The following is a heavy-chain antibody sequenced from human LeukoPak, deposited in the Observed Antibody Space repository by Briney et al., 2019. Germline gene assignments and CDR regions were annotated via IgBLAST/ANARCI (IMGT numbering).Heavy chain of an antibody. V-gene: IGHV3-30*04. J-gene: IGHJ4*02. CDR1: GFTFSSYA. CDR2: ISYDGSNK. D-gene: IGHD5-18*01. CDR3: ARDSGGYSYGYDYFDY. Sequence: GRSLRLSCAASGFTFSSYAMHWVRQAPGKGLEGVAVISYDGSNKYYADSVKGRFTISRDNSKNTLYLQMNSLRAEDTAVYYCARDSGGYSYGYDYFDYWGQGTLVTVSS.